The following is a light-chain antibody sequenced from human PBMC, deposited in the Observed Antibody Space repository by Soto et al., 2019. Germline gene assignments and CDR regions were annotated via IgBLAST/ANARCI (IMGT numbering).Light chain of an antibody. CDR3: QEYNTRPWT. V-gene: IGKV3-15*01. J-gene: IGKJ1*01. Sequence: ETVMKQAPATLSVSPGERATLSCRASQRVNTNLAWYQQNLGQAPRVLIFGVSTRATGVPARFSGSVSGTEFSLTINSLQSEDFAVYYCQEYNTRPWTFGQGKKVEIK. CDR2: GVS. CDR1: QRVNTN.